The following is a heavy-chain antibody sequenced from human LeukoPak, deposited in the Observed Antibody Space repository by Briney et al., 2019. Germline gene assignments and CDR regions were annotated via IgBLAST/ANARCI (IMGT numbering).Heavy chain of an antibody. J-gene: IGHJ3*02. CDR1: GFTVSSNY. CDR3: ARSHTEKIAFDI. CDR2: IYSGGST. V-gene: IGHV3-66*01. Sequence: GGSLRLSCAASGFTVSSNYMSWVRQAPGKGLEWVSVIYSGGSTYYADSVKGRFTISRDNSKNTLYLQMNSLRAEDTAVYYCARSHTEKIAFDIWGQGTMVTVSS.